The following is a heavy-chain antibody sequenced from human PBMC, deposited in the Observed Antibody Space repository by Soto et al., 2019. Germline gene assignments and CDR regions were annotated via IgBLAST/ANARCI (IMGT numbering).Heavy chain of an antibody. D-gene: IGHD3-16*01. CDR1: GFSLTTRGVG. V-gene: IGHV2-5*02. CDR2: IDWDDDK. J-gene: IGHJ5*02. CDR3: AHIPNYYQYDWFDP. Sequence: QITLKESGPTLVKPTQTLTLTCTFSGFSLTTRGVGVGWIRLPPGKALECLALIDWDDDKRYSPSLQSRLSITKDTSKNQVVLTMTNVDPVDTATYYCAHIPNYYQYDWFDPWGQGTLVSVSS.